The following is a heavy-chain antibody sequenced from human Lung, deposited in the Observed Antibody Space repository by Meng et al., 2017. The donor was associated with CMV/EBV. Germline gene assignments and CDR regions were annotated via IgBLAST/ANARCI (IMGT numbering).Heavy chain of an antibody. CDR2: IYYSGRT. D-gene: IGHD3-3*01. CDR3: ARIFWSGYSPAEYYHGMDV. J-gene: IGHJ6*02. V-gene: IGHV4-39*01. Sequence: SETXSLICTVSGGSISSSSYYWGWIRQPPGKGLEWIGSIYYSGRTYYNPSLKSRVTISVDTSKNQFSLKLSSVTAADTAVYYCARIFWSGYSPAEYYHGMDVXGQGXTVTVSS. CDR1: GGSISSSSYY.